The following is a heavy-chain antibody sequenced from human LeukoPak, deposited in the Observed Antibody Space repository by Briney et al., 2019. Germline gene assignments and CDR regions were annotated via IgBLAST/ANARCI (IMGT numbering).Heavy chain of an antibody. CDR2: ISAYNGNT. CDR1: GYTFTNYG. D-gene: IGHD6-6*01. V-gene: IGHV1-18*01. J-gene: IGHJ4*02. CDR3: ARDGYESSSFPIDY. Sequence: ASVTVSCKASGYTFTNYGISWVRQAPGQGREWMGWISAYNGNTNYAQKLQGRVTMTTDTSTSTAYMELRSLRSDDTAVYYCARDGYESSSFPIDYWGQGTLVTVSS.